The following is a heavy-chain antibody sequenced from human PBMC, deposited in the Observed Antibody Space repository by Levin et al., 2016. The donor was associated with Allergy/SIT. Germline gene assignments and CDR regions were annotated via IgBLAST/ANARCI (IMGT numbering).Heavy chain of an antibody. CDR3: ARYGVAQSYYFDY. Sequence: RQAPGKGLEWIGYIYYSGSTNYNPSLKSRVTISVDTSKNQFSLKLSSVTAADTAVYYCARYGVAQSYYFDYWGQGTLVTVSS. D-gene: IGHD5-12*01. J-gene: IGHJ4*02. CDR2: IYYSGST. V-gene: IGHV4-59*01.